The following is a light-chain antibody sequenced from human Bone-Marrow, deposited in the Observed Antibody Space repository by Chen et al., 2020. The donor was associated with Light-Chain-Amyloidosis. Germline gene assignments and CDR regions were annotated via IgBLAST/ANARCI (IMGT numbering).Light chain of an antibody. J-gene: IGLJ3*02. CDR1: NIGSTS. V-gene: IGLV3-21*02. CDR3: QVWDRSSDRPV. Sequence: SYVLTQPSSVSVAPGQTATLACGGNNIGSTSVHWYQQTPGPAPLLVVYDDSDRSSGIPERLACSNSGNTATLTISRFEAGDEADYYCQVWDRSSDRPVFGGGTKLTVL. CDR2: DDS.